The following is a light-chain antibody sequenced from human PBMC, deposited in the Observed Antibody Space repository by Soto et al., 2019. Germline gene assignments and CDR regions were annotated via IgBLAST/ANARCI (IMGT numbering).Light chain of an antibody. CDR2: GAS. Sequence: DIQMTQSPPTLSASVGDRVTITCRASQSIRHYLAWYQQMPGKAPKLLIYGASTLQSGVPSRFSGSASETEFTLTISSLQPDDFGTYFCQRHNSYSPTFGQGTKVEIK. CDR3: QRHNSYSPT. CDR1: QSIRHY. V-gene: IGKV1-5*01. J-gene: IGKJ1*01.